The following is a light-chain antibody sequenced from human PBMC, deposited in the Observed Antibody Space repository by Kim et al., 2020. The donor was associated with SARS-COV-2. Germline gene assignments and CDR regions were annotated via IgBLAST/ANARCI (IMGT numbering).Light chain of an antibody. J-gene: IGKJ1*01. CDR3: QQYKTWPRT. CDR2: DAS. Sequence: EIVMTQSPATLSVSPGERATLSCRASQSVSSNLAWYQQKPGQAPRLLIYDASTRATTFPARFSGSGSGTELTLTISSLQSEDFAVYYCQQYKTWPRTFGQGTKVDIK. CDR1: QSVSSN. V-gene: IGKV3-15*01.